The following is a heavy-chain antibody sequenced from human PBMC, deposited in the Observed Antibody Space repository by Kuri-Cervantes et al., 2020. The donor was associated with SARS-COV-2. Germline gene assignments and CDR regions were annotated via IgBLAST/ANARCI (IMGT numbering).Heavy chain of an antibody. V-gene: IGHV4-34*01. D-gene: IGHD2-15*01. CDR1: GGSFSGYY. Sequence: SETLSLTCAVYGGSFSGYYWSWIRQPPGKGLEWIGEINHSGSTNYNPSLKSRVTMSVDTSKSQFSLKLNSVTAADTAMYYCARFGVKIHSCSGGSCRNRNWFDPWGQGTLVTVSS. CDR2: INHSGST. J-gene: IGHJ5*02. CDR3: ARFGVKIHSCSGGSCRNRNWFDP.